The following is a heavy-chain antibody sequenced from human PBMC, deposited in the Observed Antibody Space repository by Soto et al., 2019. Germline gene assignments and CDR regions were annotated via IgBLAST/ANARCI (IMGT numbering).Heavy chain of an antibody. J-gene: IGHJ5*02. CDR3: ARGRHWFGP. V-gene: IGHV4-59*08. CDR2: ISDRGDI. CDR1: GISITSSY. Sequence: ETLSLTCTVSGISITSSYWNWFRQSPGKGLEWIGQISDRGDINYNPPLESRVAISTDTSKNQVSLTLTAVNAADTAVYFCARGRHWFGPWGQGTLVTVSS.